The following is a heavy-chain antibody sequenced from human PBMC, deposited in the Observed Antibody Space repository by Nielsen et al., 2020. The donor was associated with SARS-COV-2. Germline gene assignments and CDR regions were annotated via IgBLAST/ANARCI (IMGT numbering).Heavy chain of an antibody. V-gene: IGHV1-2*06. D-gene: IGHD3-22*01. Sequence: ASVKVSCKASGYTFTGYYLHWVRQAPGQGPEWMGRINPNSGDTAYVQKFRGRVTMTRDTSTSTVYMELSSLRSDDTAVYYCARDSSGTYRRVDYWGQGTLVTVSS. CDR1: GYTFTGYY. CDR3: ARDSSGTYRRVDY. CDR2: INPNSGDT. J-gene: IGHJ4*02.